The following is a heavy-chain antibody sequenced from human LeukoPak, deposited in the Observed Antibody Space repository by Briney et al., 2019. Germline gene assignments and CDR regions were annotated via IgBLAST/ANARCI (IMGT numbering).Heavy chain of an antibody. CDR2: INPSGGST. CDR1: GYTFTSYY. J-gene: IGHJ4*02. D-gene: IGHD2-15*01. V-gene: IGHV1-46*01. CDR3: ARDGCSGGSCYSGFDY. Sequence: GASVKVSCKASGYTFTSYYMHWVRQAPGQGLEWMGIINPSGGSTSYAQKFQGRVTMTRDTSTSTVYMELSSLRSEDTAVYYCARDGCSGGSCYSGFDYRGQGTLVTVSS.